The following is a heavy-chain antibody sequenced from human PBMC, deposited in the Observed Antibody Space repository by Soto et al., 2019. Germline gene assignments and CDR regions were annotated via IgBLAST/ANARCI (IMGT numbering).Heavy chain of an antibody. J-gene: IGHJ5*02. CDR2: IYWNDDK. CDR3: AHAHFPSGTGSYAS. D-gene: IGHD3-10*01. Sequence: QITLKESGPTLVKPTQTLTLTCAFSGFSLDTSGVGVAWIRQPPGKALEWLALIYWNDDKRYSPSLKSTLTTSKDTSTTQVVLTLTYIDPVDTATYYCAHAHFPSGTGSYASWGQGALVTVSS. V-gene: IGHV2-5*01. CDR1: GFSLDTSGVG.